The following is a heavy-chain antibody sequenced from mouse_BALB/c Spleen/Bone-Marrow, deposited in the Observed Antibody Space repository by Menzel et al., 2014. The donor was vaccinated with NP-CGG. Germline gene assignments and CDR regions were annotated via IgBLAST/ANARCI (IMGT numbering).Heavy chain of an antibody. CDR2: INPGSRTI. CDR3: ARLGHYGYHGN. CDR1: GFDFGRYW. Sequence: EVQLQQSGGGLVQPGGSLNLACVASGFDFGRYWMSWARQAPGKGLEWIGEINPGSRTINYSPSLKDKFIISRDNGKNTLYLQMSKVRSEDTALYYCARLGHYGYHGNWGQGTTLTVSS. D-gene: IGHD1-2*01. J-gene: IGHJ2*01. V-gene: IGHV4-2*02.